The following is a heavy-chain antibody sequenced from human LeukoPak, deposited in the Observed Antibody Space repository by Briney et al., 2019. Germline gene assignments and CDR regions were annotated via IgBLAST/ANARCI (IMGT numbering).Heavy chain of an antibody. J-gene: IGHJ4*02. CDR3: ARETSLVGYSGGLGFNY. CDR1: GSSISYWY. D-gene: IGHD6-19*01. Sequence: SETLSLTCTVSGSSISYWYWSWIRQPPGKGLEWIGNIYGSGRPNYNPSLTSRVTISVDTLKNQFSLKLTSVTAADTAVYYCARETSLVGYSGGLGFNYWGQGILVTVSS. CDR2: IYGSGRP. V-gene: IGHV4-59*01.